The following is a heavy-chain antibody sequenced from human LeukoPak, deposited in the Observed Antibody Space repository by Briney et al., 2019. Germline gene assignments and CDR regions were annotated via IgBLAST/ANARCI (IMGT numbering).Heavy chain of an antibody. CDR3: ARGGRNPRVQFEY. CDR1: GGSISGSY. V-gene: IGHV4-4*07. CDR2: VQTNGDT. J-gene: IGHJ4*02. D-gene: IGHD3-16*01. Sequence: PSETLSLTCTVSGGSISGSYWSWIRQPAGKGLEWIGRVQTNGDTDYNPSLKSRVAISTDQSRNQFSLNLRSVTAADTAVYYCARGGRNPRVQFEYWGQGILVTVSS.